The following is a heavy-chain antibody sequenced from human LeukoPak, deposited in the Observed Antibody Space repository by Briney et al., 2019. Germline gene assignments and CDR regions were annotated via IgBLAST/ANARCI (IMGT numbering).Heavy chain of an antibody. CDR2: IQSDGSKT. Sequence: GGSLRLSCAASGFSFSNYGVHWVRQAPGKGLEWVALIQSDGSKTYSADSVKGRFTISRENPRNTLYLQMNRLRPEDTAVYCCAKRYCKSATCRSDMDAWGQGTTVTVSS. CDR3: AKRYCKSATCRSDMDA. V-gene: IGHV3-30*02. CDR1: GFSFSNYG. J-gene: IGHJ6*02. D-gene: IGHD2-15*01.